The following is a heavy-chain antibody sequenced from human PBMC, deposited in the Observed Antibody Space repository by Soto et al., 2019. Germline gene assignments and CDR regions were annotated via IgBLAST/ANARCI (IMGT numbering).Heavy chain of an antibody. Sequence: ASVKVSCKVSGCTLTELSMHWVRQAPGKGLEWMGGFDPKDGETGYAQKFQGRVTMTGNTSIDTAYMELSSLRSEDTAVYYCARGFRNGPTTMPYYWGQGTLVTVSS. CDR1: GCTLTELS. V-gene: IGHV1-24*01. CDR2: FDPKDGET. J-gene: IGHJ4*02. CDR3: ARGFRNGPTTMPYY. D-gene: IGHD2-2*01.